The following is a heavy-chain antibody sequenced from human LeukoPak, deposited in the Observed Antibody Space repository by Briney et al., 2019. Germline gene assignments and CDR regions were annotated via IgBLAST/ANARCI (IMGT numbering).Heavy chain of an antibody. CDR1: GGTFSSYA. J-gene: IGHJ4*02. CDR3: ARVDAGYCSSTSCPPVY. D-gene: IGHD2-2*01. V-gene: IGHV1-69*04. Sequence: SVKVSCKASGGTFSSYAISWGRQAPGQGLGWMGRIIPIFGIANYAQKFQGRVTITADKSTSKAYMELSRLRYEDRAVYYCARVDAGYCSSTSCPPVYWGQGTLVTVSS. CDR2: IIPIFGIA.